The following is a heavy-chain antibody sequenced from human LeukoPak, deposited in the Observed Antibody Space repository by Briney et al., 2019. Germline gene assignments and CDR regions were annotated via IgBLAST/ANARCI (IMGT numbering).Heavy chain of an antibody. CDR1: GFTFSSYS. V-gene: IGHV3-21*01. CDR2: ISSSSSYI. Sequence: GGSLRLSCAASGFTFSSYSMNWVRQAPGKGLEWVSSISSSSSYIYYADSVKGRFTISRDNAKDSLYLQMNSLRAEDTAVYYCARDHYSSLGSYSSSRSMDWFDPWGQGTTVTVSS. J-gene: IGHJ5*01. CDR3: ARDHYSSLGSYSSSRSMDWFDP. D-gene: IGHD6-13*01.